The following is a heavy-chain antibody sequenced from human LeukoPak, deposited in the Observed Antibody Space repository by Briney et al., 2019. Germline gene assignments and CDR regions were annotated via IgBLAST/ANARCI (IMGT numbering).Heavy chain of an antibody. D-gene: IGHD5-12*01. CDR3: ARGRGYSGYDAFDI. CDR1: GFTFSSYS. Sequence: GGSLRLSCAASGFTFSSYSMNWVRQAPGKGLEWVSSISSSSSYIYYADSVKGRFTISRDNAKNSLYLQMNSLRAEDTAVYYCARGRGYSGYDAFDIWGQGTMVTISS. V-gene: IGHV3-21*01. CDR2: ISSSSSYI. J-gene: IGHJ3*02.